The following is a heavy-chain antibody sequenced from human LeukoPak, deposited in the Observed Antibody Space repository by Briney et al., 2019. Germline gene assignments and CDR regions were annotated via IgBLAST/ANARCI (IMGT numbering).Heavy chain of an antibody. CDR3: ARIRESLGLGAFDI. CDR2: INSDGSST. V-gene: IGHV3-74*01. D-gene: IGHD7-27*01. J-gene: IGHJ3*02. CDR1: GFTFSSYW. Sequence: GGSLRLSCAASGFTFSSYWMHWVRQAPGKGLVWVSRINSDGSSTSYADSVKGRFTISRDNAKNTLYLQMNSLRAEDSALYYCARIRESLGLGAFDIWGQGTMVTVSS.